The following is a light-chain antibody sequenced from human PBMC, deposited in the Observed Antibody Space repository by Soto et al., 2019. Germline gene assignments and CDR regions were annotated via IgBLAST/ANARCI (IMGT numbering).Light chain of an antibody. V-gene: IGLV2-11*01. J-gene: IGLJ3*02. Sequence: QSALTQPRSVSGSPGQSVTISCSGTSSDVGGYDYVSWYQQHPGNAPKLMIYDVSERPSGVPDRFSGSKSGNTASLTISGLRAEDEADYYCRSYGGRYRVWVFGGGTKVTVL. CDR3: RSYGGRYRVWV. CDR1: SSDVGGYDY. CDR2: DVS.